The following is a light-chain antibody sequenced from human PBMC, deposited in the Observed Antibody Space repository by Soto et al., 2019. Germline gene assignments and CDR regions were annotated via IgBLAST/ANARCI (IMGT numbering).Light chain of an antibody. CDR3: CSYAGSSTYV. V-gene: IGLV2-23*01. CDR1: NSDVGNYNL. J-gene: IGLJ1*01. CDR2: EGS. Sequence: QSGLAHPASLAWSAGQSITIPCTGSNSDVGNYNLVSWYQQHPGEAPKLMIYEGSKRPSGVSNRFSGSKSGNTASLTISGLQAEDEADYFCCSYAGSSTYVFGTGTKVTVL.